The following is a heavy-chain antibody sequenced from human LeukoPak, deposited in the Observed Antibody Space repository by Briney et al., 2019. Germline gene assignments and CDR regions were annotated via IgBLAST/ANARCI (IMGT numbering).Heavy chain of an antibody. CDR3: ARDTRKFRAFDY. V-gene: IGHV3-7*01. CDR2: IKQDGSEK. Sequence: GGSLRLSCAASGFTFSSYSMSWVRQAPGKGLEWVANIKQDGSEKYYVDSVKGRFTISRDNAKNSLYLQMNSLRAEDTAVYYCARDTRKFRAFDYWGQGTLVTVSS. J-gene: IGHJ4*02. CDR1: GFTFSSYS.